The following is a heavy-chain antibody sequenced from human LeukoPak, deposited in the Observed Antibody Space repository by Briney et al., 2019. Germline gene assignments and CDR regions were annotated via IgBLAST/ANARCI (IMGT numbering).Heavy chain of an antibody. CDR3: ERVPLVVVPAGVYYYYYGMAV. J-gene: IGHJ6*04. V-gene: IGHV3-11*01. CDR2: SCSSCSTI. CDR1: GFTFSDYY. Sequence: GGSLRLSCAASGFTFSDYYMYWIRQAPGKGLAWVSYSCSSCSTIYYLDSVQGRFTISRDNAKNSLYLQMNSLRAEHTAVYYCERVPLVVVPAGVYYYYYGMAVWGEGTTVTVSS. D-gene: IGHD2-2*01.